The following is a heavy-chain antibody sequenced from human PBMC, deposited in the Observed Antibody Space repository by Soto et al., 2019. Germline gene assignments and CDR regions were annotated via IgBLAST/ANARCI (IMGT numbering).Heavy chain of an antibody. CDR1: GFTFSSYA. J-gene: IGHJ4*02. Sequence: ESVGGVVQPGGSLRLSCAGSGFTFSSYALNWVRQAPGKGLEWVSAITGTGSTTYYADSVKGRFTISRDNSKDTMYLQMSSLRAEDTAVYYCAKNVWGGYFDKTYYFDYWGQGSLVTVSS. CDR3: AKNVWGGYFDKTYYFDY. D-gene: IGHD3-22*01. V-gene: IGHV3-23*01. CDR2: ITGTGSTT.